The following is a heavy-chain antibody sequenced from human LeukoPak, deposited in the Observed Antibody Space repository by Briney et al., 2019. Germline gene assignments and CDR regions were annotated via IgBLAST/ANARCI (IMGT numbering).Heavy chain of an antibody. CDR1: GHSTTRGYY. Sequence: SETLSLTCDISGHSTTRGYYWAWFRQSPGKGPEWIATFFQSQKSFYNASLESRVIMSLDTSKSQFSLNLTSVTAADTAVYYCARVLPVPYLLDSWGQGTHVAVSS. D-gene: IGHD3-10*02. CDR2: FFQSQKS. J-gene: IGHJ4*02. V-gene: IGHV4-38-2*01. CDR3: ARVLPVPYLLDS.